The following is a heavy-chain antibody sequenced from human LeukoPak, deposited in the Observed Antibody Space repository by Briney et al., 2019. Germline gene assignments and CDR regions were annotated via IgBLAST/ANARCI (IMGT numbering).Heavy chain of an antibody. V-gene: IGHV3-9*01. CDR1: GFTFDDYA. J-gene: IGHJ4*02. Sequence: GGSLRLSCAASGFTFDDYAMHWVRQAPGKGLEWVSGISWNSGSIGYADSVKGRFTTSRDNAKNSLYLQMNSLRAEDTALYYCAKAIVGATFDYFDYWGQGTLVTVSS. CDR2: ISWNSGSI. D-gene: IGHD1-26*01. CDR3: AKAIVGATFDYFDY.